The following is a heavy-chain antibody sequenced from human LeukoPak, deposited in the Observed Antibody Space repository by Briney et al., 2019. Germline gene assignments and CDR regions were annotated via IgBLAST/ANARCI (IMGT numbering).Heavy chain of an antibody. CDR2: IYYSGST. D-gene: IGHD3-10*01. V-gene: IGHV4-38-2*02. Sequence: PSETLSLTCTVSGYSISSGYYWGWIRQPPGKGLEWIGSIYYSGSTYYNPSLKSRVTISVDTSKNQFSLKLSSVTAADTAVYYCARDLRKLLWFGELLPWFDPWGQGTLVTVSS. J-gene: IGHJ5*02. CDR3: ARDLRKLLWFGELLPWFDP. CDR1: GYSISSGYY.